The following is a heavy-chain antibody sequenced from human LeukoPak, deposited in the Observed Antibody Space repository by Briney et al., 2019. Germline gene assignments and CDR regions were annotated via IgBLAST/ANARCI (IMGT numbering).Heavy chain of an antibody. J-gene: IGHJ5*02. CDR2: IYSSGST. CDR3: ARSTEGWFDP. V-gene: IGHV4-4*07. CDR1: GGSISSYY. Sequence: PSETLSLTCAVSGGSISSYYGSWIRQPAGKGLEWIGRIYSSGSTNYNPSLKSRVTLPVDTSKNQFSLKLSSVTAADTAVYYCARSTEGWFDPWGQGTLVTVSS.